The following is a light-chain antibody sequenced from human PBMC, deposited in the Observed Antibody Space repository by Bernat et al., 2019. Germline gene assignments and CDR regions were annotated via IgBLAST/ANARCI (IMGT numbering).Light chain of an antibody. CDR3: QQAST. J-gene: IGKJ4*01. CDR1: QDISNY. Sequence: DIQMIQSPSSLSAPVGDSVTITCQASQDISNYLNWYQQKPGKAPKLLIYDASNLETGVPSRFSGSGSGTDFTFTISSLQPEDIATYYCQQASTFGGGTKVEIK. V-gene: IGKV1-33*01. CDR2: DAS.